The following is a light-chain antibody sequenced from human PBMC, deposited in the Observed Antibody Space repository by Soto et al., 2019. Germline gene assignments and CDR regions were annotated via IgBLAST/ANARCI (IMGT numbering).Light chain of an antibody. V-gene: IGKV1-5*03. CDR3: QQYSSYSAYT. CDR1: QSISSW. J-gene: IGKJ2*01. CDR2: KAS. Sequence: DIQMTQSPSTLSASVGDRVTMTCRASQSISSWLAWHQQKAGKAPKLLIYKASSLESGVPSRFSGSGSGTEFTLTITSLQPDDFATYDCQQYSSYSAYTFGQGTKLEIK.